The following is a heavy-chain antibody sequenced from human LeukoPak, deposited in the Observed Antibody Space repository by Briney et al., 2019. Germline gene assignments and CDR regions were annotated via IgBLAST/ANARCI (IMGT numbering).Heavy chain of an antibody. Sequence: PGGSLRLSCAASGFTFSSYGMHWVRQAPGKGLEWVAVISYDGSNKYYADSVKGRFTISRDNSKNTLYLQMSSLRAEDTAVYYCAKDLGGSYLDYWGQGTLVTVSS. D-gene: IGHD1-26*01. CDR3: AKDLGGSYLDY. CDR1: GFTFSSYG. J-gene: IGHJ4*02. CDR2: ISYDGSNK. V-gene: IGHV3-30*18.